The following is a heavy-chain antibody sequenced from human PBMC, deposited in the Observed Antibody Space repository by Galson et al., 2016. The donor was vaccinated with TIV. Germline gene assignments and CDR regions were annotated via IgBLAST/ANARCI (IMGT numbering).Heavy chain of an antibody. D-gene: IGHD6-6*01. CDR2: ISNDGSNK. V-gene: IGHV3-30*18. CDR1: GFTFRRFG. CDR3: AKTGEYEYSSTSFFAF. Sequence: SLRLSCAVSGFTFRRFGMHWVRQAPGKGLEWLAVISNDGSNKVYVDSVKGRFTISRDNSKKTMFLEMSSLRGEDTADYYCAKTGEYEYSSTSFFAFWGRGTLVIVSS. J-gene: IGHJ4*02.